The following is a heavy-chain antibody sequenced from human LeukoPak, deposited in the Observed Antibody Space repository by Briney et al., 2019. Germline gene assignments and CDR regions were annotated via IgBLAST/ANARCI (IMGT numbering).Heavy chain of an antibody. Sequence: GESLKISCKGSGYSYTNYWIGWVRQMPGQGLEWMAFVKPADSETRYRPFFQGQVTISADKSVSTAYLQWSSLRASDTAMYYCASAYHGDSSWAYWGQGTLVTVSS. J-gene: IGHJ4*02. D-gene: IGHD2-21*02. V-gene: IGHV5-51*01. CDR3: ASAYHGDSSWAY. CDR2: VKPADSET. CDR1: GYSYTNYW.